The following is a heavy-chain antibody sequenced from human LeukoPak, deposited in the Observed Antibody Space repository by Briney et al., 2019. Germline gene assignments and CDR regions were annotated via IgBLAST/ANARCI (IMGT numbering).Heavy chain of an antibody. V-gene: IGHV1-69*02. J-gene: IGHJ4*02. CDR1: GGTFSSYT. CDR2: IIPILGIA. D-gene: IGHD2-2*01. CDR3: ARVGTIPIVVVPALEGFDY. Sequence: SVKVSCKASGGTFSSYTISWVRQAPGQGLEWMGRIIPILGIANYAQKFQGRVTITADKSTSTAYMELSSLRSEDTAVYYCARVGTIPIVVVPALEGFDYWGQGTLVTVSS.